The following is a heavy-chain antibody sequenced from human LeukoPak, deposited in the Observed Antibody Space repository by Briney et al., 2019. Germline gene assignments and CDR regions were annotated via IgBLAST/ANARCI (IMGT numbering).Heavy chain of an antibody. CDR3: ARQGTFHYYDSSVIGFDY. Sequence: SETLSLTCTVSGGSISSSSHYWGWIRQPPGTGLEWLGSIYYSGSTYYNPSLKSRVTISVDTSKNQFSLKLSSVTAADTAVYYCARQGTFHYYDSSVIGFDYWGQGTLVTVSS. CDR2: IYYSGST. D-gene: IGHD3-22*01. J-gene: IGHJ4*02. V-gene: IGHV4-39*01. CDR1: GGSISSSSHY.